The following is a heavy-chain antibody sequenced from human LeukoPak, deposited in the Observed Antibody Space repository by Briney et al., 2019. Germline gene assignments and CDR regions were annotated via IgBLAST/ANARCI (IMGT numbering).Heavy chain of an antibody. V-gene: IGHV4-39*01. Sequence: WVRQPPGKGLEWIGSIYYSGSTYYNPSLESRVTISVDTSKNQFSLKLSSVTAADSAVYYCARQLYYYDSSGYFDNWGQGTLVTVSS. CDR2: IYYSGST. CDR3: ARQLYYYDSSGYFDN. D-gene: IGHD3-22*01. J-gene: IGHJ4*02.